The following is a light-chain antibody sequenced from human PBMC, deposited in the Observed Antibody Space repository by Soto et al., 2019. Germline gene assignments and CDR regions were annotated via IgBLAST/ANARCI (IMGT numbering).Light chain of an antibody. CDR3: QLYGTSPPWT. CDR2: GAS. Sequence: EIVLTQSPGTLSLSPGERATLSCRASQSVSSSFLAWYQQKPGQAPRLLIYGASSRATAIPDRFSGSGSGTDFTLTISRLEPEEFAVYYCQLYGTSPPWTFGQGTKVEIK. V-gene: IGKV3-20*01. J-gene: IGKJ1*01. CDR1: QSVSSSF.